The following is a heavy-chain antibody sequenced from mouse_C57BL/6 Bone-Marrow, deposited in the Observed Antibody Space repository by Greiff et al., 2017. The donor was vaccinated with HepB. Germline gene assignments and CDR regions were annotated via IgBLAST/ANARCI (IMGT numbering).Heavy chain of an antibody. D-gene: IGHD1-1*01. CDR1: GFTFSSYA. V-gene: IGHV5-4*03. J-gene: IGHJ1*03. Sequence: EVNLVESGGGLVKPGGSLKLSCAASGFTFSSYAMSWVRQTPEKRLEWVATISDGGSYTYYPDNVKGRFTISRDNAKNNLYLQMSHLKSEDTAMYYCARGFYYGSTDWYFDVWGTGTTVTVSS. CDR2: ISDGGSYT. CDR3: ARGFYYGSTDWYFDV.